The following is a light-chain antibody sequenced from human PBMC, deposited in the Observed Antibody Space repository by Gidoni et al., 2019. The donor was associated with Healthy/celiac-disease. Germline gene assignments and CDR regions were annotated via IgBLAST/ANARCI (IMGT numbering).Light chain of an antibody. CDR1: QSVSSSY. CDR3: QQYGSSFT. CDR2: GAS. Sequence: SQSVSSSYLAWYQQKPGQAPRLLIYGASSRATGIPDRFSGSGSGTDFTLTISRLEPEDFAVYYCQQYGSSFTFGSGTKVDIK. V-gene: IGKV3-20*01. J-gene: IGKJ3*01.